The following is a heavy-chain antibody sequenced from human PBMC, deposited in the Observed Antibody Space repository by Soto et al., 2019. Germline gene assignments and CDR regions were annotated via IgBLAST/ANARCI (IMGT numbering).Heavy chain of an antibody. D-gene: IGHD3-3*01. CDR3: ARVEDNDCWSGYYRGPYYYYGMDV. CDR2: ISGSGGST. CDR1: GFTFSSYA. Sequence: GGSLILSCAASGFTFSSYAMSWVRQAPGKGLEWVSAISGSGGSTYYADSVKGRFTISRDNSKNTLYLQTNSLRAEDTAVYYCARVEDNDCWSGYYRGPYYYYGMDVWGQGTTVTVSS. V-gene: IGHV3-23*01. J-gene: IGHJ6*02.